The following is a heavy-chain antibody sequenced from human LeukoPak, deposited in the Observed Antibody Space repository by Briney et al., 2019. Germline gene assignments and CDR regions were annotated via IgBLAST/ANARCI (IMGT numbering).Heavy chain of an antibody. CDR3: ATGSRGDF. V-gene: IGHV3-15*05. CDR2: IKRKSDGRTT. D-gene: IGHD2-2*01. Sequence: PGGSLRLSCAASGFTFSDAWMTWLRQAPGQGLEWIGLIKRKSDGRTTQYGPPMEGRFTISRDDSKETLYLQMDSVKTEDTAVYYCATGSRGDFWGQGTLVTVSS. CDR1: GFTFSDAW. J-gene: IGHJ4*02.